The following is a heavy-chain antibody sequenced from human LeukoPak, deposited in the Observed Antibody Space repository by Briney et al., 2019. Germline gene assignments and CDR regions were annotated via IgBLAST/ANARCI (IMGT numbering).Heavy chain of an antibody. CDR1: GGSFSGYY. Sequence: SETLSLTCAVYGGSFSGYYWSWIRQPPGKGLEWIGEINHSGSTNYNPSLKSRVTISVDTSKNQFSLKPSSVTAADTAVYYCARVNECSSTSCYINYWGQGTLVTVSS. D-gene: IGHD2-2*02. V-gene: IGHV4-34*01. J-gene: IGHJ4*02. CDR2: INHSGST. CDR3: ARVNECSSTSCYINY.